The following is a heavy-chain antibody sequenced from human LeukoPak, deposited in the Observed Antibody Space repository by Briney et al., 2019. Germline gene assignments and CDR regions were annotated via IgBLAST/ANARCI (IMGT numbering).Heavy chain of an antibody. CDR2: SSYSGSS. CDR1: GGSIGTNY. CDR3: ARVGQGCFDL. J-gene: IGHJ2*01. V-gene: IGHV4-59*01. Sequence: SETLSLTCTVSGGSIGTNYWSWIRQVPGKGLEWIGYSSYSGSSNYNPSLKSRVTISVDTSKTQFSLYLNSVTAADTAVYYCARVGQGCFDLWGRGTLVTVSS.